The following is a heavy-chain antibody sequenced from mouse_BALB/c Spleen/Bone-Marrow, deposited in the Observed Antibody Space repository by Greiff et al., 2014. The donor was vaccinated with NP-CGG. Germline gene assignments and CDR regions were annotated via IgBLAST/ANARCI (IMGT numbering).Heavy chain of an antibody. CDR1: GFTFSSYG. J-gene: IGHJ4*01. Sequence: EVKLVESGGDLMKPGGSLKLSCAASGFTFSSYGMSWVRQTPDKRLEWVATFSSGGSYTYYPDSLKGRFTISRDIAKNTLYLQMSSLKSEDTALYYCARHGLHGDAMGYWGQGTSVPVPS. CDR2: FSSGGSYT. D-gene: IGHD3-1*01. CDR3: ARHGLHGDAMGY. V-gene: IGHV5-6*02.